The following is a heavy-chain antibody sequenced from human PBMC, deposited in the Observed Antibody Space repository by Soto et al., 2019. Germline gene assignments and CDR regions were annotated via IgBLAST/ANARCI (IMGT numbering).Heavy chain of an antibody. V-gene: IGHV3-23*01. Sequence: GSLRLSCAASGFTFSSCPMAWVRQAPGEGLEWVSSISDTGADTYYPDSVKGRFTISRDNSINTLYLQMDSLRAEDTAVYYCVREPWGFSGTWYDYWGQGTLVTVSS. CDR1: GFTFSSCP. J-gene: IGHJ4*02. CDR2: ISDTGADT. CDR3: VREPWGFSGTWYDY. D-gene: IGHD6-13*01.